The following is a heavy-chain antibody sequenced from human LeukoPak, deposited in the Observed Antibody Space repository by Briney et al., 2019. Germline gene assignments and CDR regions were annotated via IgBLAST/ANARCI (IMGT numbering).Heavy chain of an antibody. D-gene: IGHD3-22*01. J-gene: IGHJ4*02. CDR3: AKKRPFYYDRDGYLGDFDY. CDR2: ISGSGDST. Sequence: GGSLRHSCVASGFTFSSYGMSWVRQAPGKGLEWVSGISGSGDSTYYTDSVKGRFTISRDNSKNTLSLQMSTLRAEDTAVYYCAKKRPFYYDRDGYLGDFDYWGQGILVTVSP. CDR1: GFTFSSYG. V-gene: IGHV3-23*01.